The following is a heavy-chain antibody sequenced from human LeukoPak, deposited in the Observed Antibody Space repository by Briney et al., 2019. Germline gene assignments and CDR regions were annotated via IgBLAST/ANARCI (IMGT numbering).Heavy chain of an antibody. Sequence: PWETLSLTCTVSGGSISTYYWNWIRPPPGKGLEWIGYIYHSGSTNYNPSLQSRVTISVDTSKNQFSLNLNSVTAADTAVYYCARGGAARLHFQNWGQGTLVTVSS. CDR1: GGSISTYY. V-gene: IGHV4-59*01. CDR2: IYHSGST. CDR3: ARGGAARLHFQN. D-gene: IGHD6-6*01. J-gene: IGHJ1*01.